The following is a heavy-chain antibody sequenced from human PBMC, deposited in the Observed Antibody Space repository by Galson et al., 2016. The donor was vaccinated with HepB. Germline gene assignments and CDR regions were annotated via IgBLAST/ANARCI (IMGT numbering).Heavy chain of an antibody. Sequence: TLSLTCSVSGGSFSRGSYYWSWIRQPAGKGLEWIGRVYTSESTNYNPSLKSRVNILVDTSENQFSLKLSSVTAADTAVYYCARETNNWNYVGYWYLDLWGRGTLVSVSS. CDR3: ARETNNWNYVGYWYLDL. V-gene: IGHV4-61*02. D-gene: IGHD1-7*01. CDR1: GGSFSRGSYY. CDR2: VYTSEST. J-gene: IGHJ2*01.